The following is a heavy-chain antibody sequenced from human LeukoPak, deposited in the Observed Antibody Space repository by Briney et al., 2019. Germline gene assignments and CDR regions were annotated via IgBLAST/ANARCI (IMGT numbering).Heavy chain of an antibody. V-gene: IGHV4-59*01. CDR2: IYYSGST. CDR1: GGSISSYY. CDR3: ARYGVVIDAFDI. J-gene: IGHJ3*02. D-gene: IGHD2-21*01. Sequence: SETLSLTCTVSGGSISSYYWRWIRQPPGKGLEWIGYIYYSGSTNYNPSLKSRVTISVDTSKNQFSLKLSSVTAADTAVYYCARYGVVIDAFDIWGQGTMVTVSS.